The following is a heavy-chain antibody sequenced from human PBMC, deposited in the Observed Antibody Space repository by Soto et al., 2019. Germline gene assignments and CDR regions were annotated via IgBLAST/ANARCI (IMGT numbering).Heavy chain of an antibody. V-gene: IGHV4-30-2*01. D-gene: IGHD1-26*01. J-gene: IGHJ4*02. CDR2: IYHSGST. CDR1: VGSISSGGYY. CDR3: AAGGGLPRYY. Sequence: QMQLQESGSGLVKPSQTLSLTCAVSVGSISSGGYYWSWIRQPPGKGLEWIGYIYHSGSTYYNPSPKSRVTISVDRSKNQFSLKLSSVTAADTAVYYCAAGGGLPRYYWGQGTLVTVSS.